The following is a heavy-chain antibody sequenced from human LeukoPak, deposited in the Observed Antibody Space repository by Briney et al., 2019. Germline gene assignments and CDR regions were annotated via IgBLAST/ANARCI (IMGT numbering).Heavy chain of an antibody. CDR3: ARQSRGAAAGNDY. CDR1: GGSISSYY. CDR2: IYYTGST. V-gene: IGHV4-59*08. Sequence: SETLSLACTVSGGSISSYYWSWIRQPPGKGLEWIGYIYYTGSTNYNPSPKSRVTISVDTSKSQFSLKLSSVTAADTAVYYCARQSRGAAAGNDYWGQGTLVTVSS. J-gene: IGHJ4*02. D-gene: IGHD6-13*01.